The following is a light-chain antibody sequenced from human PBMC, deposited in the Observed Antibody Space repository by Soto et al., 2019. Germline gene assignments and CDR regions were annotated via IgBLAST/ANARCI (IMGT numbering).Light chain of an antibody. J-gene: IGLJ1*01. CDR3: GTWDSSLSAYYV. V-gene: IGLV1-51*01. Sequence: QSVLTQPPSVSAAPGQMVTISCSGTSSNIGSDYVAWYQHVPGTAPKLLIYDDNKRPSGIPDRFSASKSGTSATLGITGLQTGDEADYYCGTWDSSLSAYYVFGTGTKVTVL. CDR1: SSNIGSDY. CDR2: DDN.